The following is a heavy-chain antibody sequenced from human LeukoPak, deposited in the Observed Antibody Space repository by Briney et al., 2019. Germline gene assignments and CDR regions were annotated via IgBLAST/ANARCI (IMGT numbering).Heavy chain of an antibody. Sequence: KSSQTLSLTCTVSGVSISSGGYYWSWIRQHPGKGLEWIGYIYYSGSTYYNPSLKSRVTISVDTSKDQFSLKLSSVTAADTAVYYCARGQYYDFWSGYYYSTWGQGTLVTVSS. D-gene: IGHD3-3*01. CDR1: GVSISSGGYY. CDR2: IYYSGST. V-gene: IGHV4-31*03. CDR3: ARGQYYDFWSGYYYST. J-gene: IGHJ5*02.